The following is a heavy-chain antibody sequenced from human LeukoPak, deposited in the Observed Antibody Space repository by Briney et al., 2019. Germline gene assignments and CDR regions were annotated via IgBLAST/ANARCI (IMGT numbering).Heavy chain of an antibody. D-gene: IGHD2-8*01. Sequence: PSETLSLTCTVSGGSVSSSSYYWGWIRQPPGKGLEWIGSIYYSGSTYYNPSLKSRVTISVDTPKNQFSLKLSSVTAADTAVYYCARGGGYCTNGVCYYDYWGQGTLVTVSS. CDR1: GGSVSSSSYY. CDR3: ARGGGYCTNGVCYYDY. J-gene: IGHJ4*02. CDR2: IYYSGST. V-gene: IGHV4-39*07.